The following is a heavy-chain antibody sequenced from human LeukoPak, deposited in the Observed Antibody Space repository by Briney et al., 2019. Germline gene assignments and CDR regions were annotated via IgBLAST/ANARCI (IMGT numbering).Heavy chain of an antibody. J-gene: IGHJ4*02. D-gene: IGHD2-21*01. CDR3: ITPLPYSAQ. CDR1: GFTFSSYA. Sequence: PRGSLRLSCAASGFTFSSYAMHWVRQAPGKGLEWVGRIKPKTDGETTEYAAPVKDRSSISRDDSKSMMYLQMNSLKTEDTAVYYCITPLPYSAQGGQGTLVTVSS. CDR2: IKPKTDGETT. V-gene: IGHV3-15*07.